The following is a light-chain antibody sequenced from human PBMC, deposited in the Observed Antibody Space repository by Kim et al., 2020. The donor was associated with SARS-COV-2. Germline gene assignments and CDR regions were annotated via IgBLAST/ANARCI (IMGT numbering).Light chain of an antibody. CDR2: NAS. V-gene: IGKV3-11*01. CDR1: QSVSSN. J-gene: IGKJ4*01. CDR3: QQRSNWRPT. Sequence: LSPGGRSPLSCKSSQSVSSNLVWYQQRPGQAPRLLFCNASNRATGIPARFSGGGSGIDFTLTLSSLEPEYFAVYYCQQRSNWRPTFGGGTKVEI.